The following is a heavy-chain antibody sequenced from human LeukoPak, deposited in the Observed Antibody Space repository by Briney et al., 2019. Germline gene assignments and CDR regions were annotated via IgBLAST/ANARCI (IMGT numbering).Heavy chain of an antibody. CDR2: VYYSGRS. CDR1: GVSISGHY. D-gene: IGHD3-22*01. CDR3: ARLLDNDSSGDPDTFDM. V-gene: IGHV4-59*11. Sequence: PSETLSLTCTVSGVSISGHYWSWIRQPPGNGVEWIGFVYYSGRSRYNHSLHSRVTRSADTSKNHLSLKLTYVTAADTAVYYCARLLDNDSSGDPDTFDMWGQGIKVTVSS. J-gene: IGHJ3*02.